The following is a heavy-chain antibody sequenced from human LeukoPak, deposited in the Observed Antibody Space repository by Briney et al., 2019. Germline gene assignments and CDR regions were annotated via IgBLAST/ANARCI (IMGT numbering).Heavy chain of an antibody. J-gene: IGHJ3*02. CDR1: GDSISSGDYY. V-gene: IGHV4-61*02. Sequence: PSETLSLTCTVSGDSISSGDYYWSWIRQPAGKGLEWIGRISSSGSTNYNPSLKSRVTISVDTSKNQFSLMLSSVTAADTAVYYCAREDSSVYFAHDAFDIWGQGTMVTVSS. CDR3: AREDSSVYFAHDAFDI. D-gene: IGHD3-22*01. CDR2: ISSSGST.